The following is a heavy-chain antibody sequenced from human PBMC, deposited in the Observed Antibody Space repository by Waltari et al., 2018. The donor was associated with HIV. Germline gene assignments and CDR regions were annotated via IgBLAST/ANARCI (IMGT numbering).Heavy chain of an antibody. CDR1: GGSISSGSYY. CDR3: ARDSSDYYYGLDV. J-gene: IGHJ6*02. D-gene: IGHD6-6*01. V-gene: IGHV4-61*02. CDR2: IYSRGST. Sequence: QVKLQESGPGLVKPSQTLSLTCTVSGGSISSGSYYWSWVRQPAGKGLQWIGRIYSRGSTNYNPSLQSRVTISADTSKNQFSLKLNSVTAADTAVYFCARDSSDYYYGLDVWGQGTTVTVSS.